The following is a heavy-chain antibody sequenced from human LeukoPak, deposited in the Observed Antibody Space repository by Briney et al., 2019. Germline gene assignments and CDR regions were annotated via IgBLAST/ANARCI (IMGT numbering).Heavy chain of an antibody. V-gene: IGHV3-48*03. CDR2: ISSSGSTI. D-gene: IGHD3-3*01. CDR1: GFTFSSYE. CDR3: ASFVFGVVISLDY. J-gene: IGHJ4*02. Sequence: GGSLRLSCAASGFTFSSYEINWVCQAPGKGLEWVSYISSSGSTIYYADAVKGRFTISRDNAKNSLYLQMSSLRAEDTAVYYCASFVFGVVISLDYWGQGTLVTVSS.